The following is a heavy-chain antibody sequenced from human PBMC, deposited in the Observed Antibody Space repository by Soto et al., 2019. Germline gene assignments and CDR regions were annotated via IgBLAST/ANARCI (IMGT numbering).Heavy chain of an antibody. V-gene: IGHV3-7*01. CDR2: IKHDGSEK. J-gene: IGHJ4*02. Sequence: EVQLVESGGGLVQPGGSLRLSCTASGFTFSSYWMNWVRQAPGKGLEWVANIKHDGSEKYYVDSVKGRFTISRDNAKNSLYLQMNSLRAEDTAVYYCARDPGDFWSRYPYFDHWGQGTLVTVSS. CDR1: GFTFSSYW. D-gene: IGHD3-3*01. CDR3: ARDPGDFWSRYPYFDH.